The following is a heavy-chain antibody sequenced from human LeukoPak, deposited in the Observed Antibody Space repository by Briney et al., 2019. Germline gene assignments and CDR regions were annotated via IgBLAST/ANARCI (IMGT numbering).Heavy chain of an antibody. CDR1: GFTFSSYG. V-gene: IGHV3-23*01. J-gene: IGHJ4*02. Sequence: GGSLRLSCTASGFTFSSYGMSWVRQAPGKGLEWVSAISGSGGSTYYADSVKGRFTISRDNSKNTLYLQMNSLRAEDTAVYYCARSYYYDSSGYPPDYWGQGTLVTVSS. CDR3: ARSYYYDSSGYPPDY. D-gene: IGHD3-22*01. CDR2: ISGSGGST.